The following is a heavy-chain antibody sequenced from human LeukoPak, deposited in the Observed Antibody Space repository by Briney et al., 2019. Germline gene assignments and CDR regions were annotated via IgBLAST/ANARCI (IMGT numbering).Heavy chain of an antibody. Sequence: SETLSLTCTFSGDSISRYYWSWIRQPAGQGLEWIGRIYTSGTTNYNPSLKSRVAMSADTSKNQISLKLSSVTAADTAVYYCARELGTSKDYWGQGTLVTVSS. D-gene: IGHD1-1*01. V-gene: IGHV4-4*07. CDR1: GDSISRYY. CDR3: ARELGTSKDY. CDR2: IYTSGTT. J-gene: IGHJ4*02.